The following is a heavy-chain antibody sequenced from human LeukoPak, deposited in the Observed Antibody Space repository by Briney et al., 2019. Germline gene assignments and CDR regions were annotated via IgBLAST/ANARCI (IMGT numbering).Heavy chain of an antibody. Sequence: GGSLRLSCAASGFTFSDYYISWIRQAPGKGLEWLSYTSGSGNTIYYADSVKGRFTISRDNAKQSVYLEMNSLRAEDTAVYYCAKSSYCISSTCYGRAFEIWGQGTMVTVSS. CDR3: AKSSYCISSTCYGRAFEI. CDR2: TSGSGNTI. CDR1: GFTFSDYY. J-gene: IGHJ3*02. D-gene: IGHD2-2*01. V-gene: IGHV3-11*01.